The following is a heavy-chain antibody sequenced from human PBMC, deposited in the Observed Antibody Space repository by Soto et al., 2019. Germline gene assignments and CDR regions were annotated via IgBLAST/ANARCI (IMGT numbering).Heavy chain of an antibody. CDR1: GFTFSSYA. Sequence: GGFLSLACAASGFTFSSYAMSWVRQAPGRGLEGVSAISGSGGITYYADCVKGRFTISRDNSQNTLYMHMNSRKRDDTAVYSCAKRKDSVWYSASMDISGQGTPVTVSS. CDR3: AKRKDSVWYSASMDI. V-gene: IGHV3-23*01. D-gene: IGHD3-16*01. CDR2: ISGSGGIT. J-gene: IGHJ6*02.